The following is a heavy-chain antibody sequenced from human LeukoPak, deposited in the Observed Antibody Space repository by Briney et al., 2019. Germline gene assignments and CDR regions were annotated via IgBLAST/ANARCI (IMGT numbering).Heavy chain of an antibody. Sequence: GGSLRLSCEASGFTFRNYGMTWVRQAPGKGLEWVCGINWNGGKIVYADSVKGRFTISRDNAKNSLYLQMNSLRAEDTAVYYCARAGSGRSPDWFDPWGQGTLVTVSS. V-gene: IGHV3-20*04. D-gene: IGHD1-26*01. CDR3: ARAGSGRSPDWFDP. J-gene: IGHJ5*02. CDR1: GFTFRNYG. CDR2: INWNGGKI.